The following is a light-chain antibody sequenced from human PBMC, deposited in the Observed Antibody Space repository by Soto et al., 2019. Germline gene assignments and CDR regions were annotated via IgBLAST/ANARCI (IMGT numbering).Light chain of an antibody. CDR2: NNN. CDR3: ATWDDSLNARGV. J-gene: IGLJ3*02. Sequence: QSVLTQPPSTSGTPGQRVTISCSGSRSNIGNNAVSWYQQFPGTTPKLLIYNNNQRPSGVPDRFSGSKSGTSASLAISGLQSEDEADYYCATWDDSLNARGVFGGGTEVTVL. V-gene: IGLV1-44*01. CDR1: RSNIGNNA.